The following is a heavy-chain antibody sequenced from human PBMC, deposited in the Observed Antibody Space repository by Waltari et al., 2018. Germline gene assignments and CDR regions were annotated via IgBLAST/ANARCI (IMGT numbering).Heavy chain of an antibody. J-gene: IGHJ6*02. Sequence: EVQLVESGGGLVKPGESLRLSCAAAGFTFNIFGMPWVRQAPGKGLEWLSSISSSSNYIYYADSVKGRFTISRDNAENSLYLQVNSLIAEDTAVYYCVKGMNSNYYGMDVWGQGTTVTVSS. D-gene: IGHD2-21*01. V-gene: IGHV3-21*01. CDR3: VKGMNSNYYGMDV. CDR2: ISSSSNYI. CDR1: GFTFNIFG.